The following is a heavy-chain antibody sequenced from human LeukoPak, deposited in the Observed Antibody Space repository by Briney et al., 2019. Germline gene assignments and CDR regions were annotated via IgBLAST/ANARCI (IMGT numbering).Heavy chain of an antibody. Sequence: ASVKVSCKASGYTFTSYGISWVRQAPGQGLEWMGWISAYNGNTNYAQKLQGRVTMTTDTSTSTAYMELRSLRSDDTAVYYCARDVDTAMVTHWFDPWGQGTLVTVSS. D-gene: IGHD5-18*01. CDR3: ARDVDTAMVTHWFDP. V-gene: IGHV1-18*01. CDR2: ISAYNGNT. CDR1: GYTFTSYG. J-gene: IGHJ5*02.